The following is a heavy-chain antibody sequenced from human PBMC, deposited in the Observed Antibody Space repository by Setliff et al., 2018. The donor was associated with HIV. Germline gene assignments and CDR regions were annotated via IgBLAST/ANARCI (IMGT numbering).Heavy chain of an antibody. Sequence: PSETLSLTCPRRVYTGSFSGYYWSWIRQPPGKGLEWIGEITHSRSTNYNPSLKSRATISVDTSKNHFSLKLTSLTAADTAVYYCARAQLPPTYIDVWGSGTTVTVSS. V-gene: IGHV4-34*01. CDR1: TGSFSGYY. J-gene: IGHJ6*03. D-gene: IGHD2-2*01. CDR2: ITHSRST. CDR3: ARAQLPPTYIDV.